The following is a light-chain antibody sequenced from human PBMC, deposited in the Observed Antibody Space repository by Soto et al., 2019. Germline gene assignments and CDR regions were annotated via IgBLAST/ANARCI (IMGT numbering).Light chain of an antibody. CDR3: LQRSNWPPVT. V-gene: IGKV3-11*01. J-gene: IGKJ4*01. CDR1: QSVSSY. Sequence: EIVLTQSPATLSLSPGERATLSCRASQSVSSYLAWYQQKPGQAPRLLIYDASNRATGIPARFSGSGSGTDFTLTISSLEPEDCAVYYCLQRSNWPPVTFGGGTKVEIK. CDR2: DAS.